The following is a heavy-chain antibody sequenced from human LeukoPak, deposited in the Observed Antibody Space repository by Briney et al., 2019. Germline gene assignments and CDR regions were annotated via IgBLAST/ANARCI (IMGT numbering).Heavy chain of an antibody. CDR3: ARINSSGRDY. D-gene: IGHD6-19*01. CDR2: IIPIFGTA. Sequence: RASVKVSCKASGGTFSSYAISWVRQAPGQGLEWTGGIIPIFGTANYAQKFQGRVTITADESTSTAYMELSSLRSEDTAVYYCARINSSGRDYWGQGTLVTVSS. J-gene: IGHJ4*02. CDR1: GGTFSSYA. V-gene: IGHV1-69*13.